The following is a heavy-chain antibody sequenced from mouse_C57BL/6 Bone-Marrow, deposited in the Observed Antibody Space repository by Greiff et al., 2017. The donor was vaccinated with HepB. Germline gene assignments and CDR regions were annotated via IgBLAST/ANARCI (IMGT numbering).Heavy chain of an antibody. V-gene: IGHV1-5*01. CDR1: GYTFTSYW. D-gene: IGHD2-4*01. CDR3: TSDDYAWFAY. CDR2: IYPGNSDT. J-gene: IGHJ3*01. Sequence: EVQLQQSGTVLARPGASVTLSCKTSGYTFTSYWMHWVKQRPGQGLEWIGAIYPGNSDTSYNQKFKGKAKRTAVTSASTAYMELSSLTNEDSAVYYCTSDDYAWFAYWGQGTLVTVSA.